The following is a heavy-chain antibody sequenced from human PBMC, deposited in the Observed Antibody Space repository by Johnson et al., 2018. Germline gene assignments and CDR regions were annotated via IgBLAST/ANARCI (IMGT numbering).Heavy chain of an antibody. CDR1: GFTFSGFG. CDR3: ARQYYDDSSGDYYGALDI. CDR2: ISYDGSNK. Sequence: QVQLQESGGGVVQPGRSLRLSCAASGFTFSGFGMHWVRQAPGKGLEWLALISYDGSNKYYADSVKGRFPISRDSSKNTLYLQMSSLRAEDRAVYYCARQYYDDSSGDYYGALDIWGQGTMVTVSS. D-gene: IGHD3-22*01. J-gene: IGHJ3*02. V-gene: IGHV3-30*03.